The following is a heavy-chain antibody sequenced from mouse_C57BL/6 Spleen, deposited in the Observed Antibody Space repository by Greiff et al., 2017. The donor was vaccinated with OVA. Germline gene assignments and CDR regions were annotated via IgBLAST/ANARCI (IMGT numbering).Heavy chain of an antibody. CDR3: ARSGGLPREYYDY. Sequence: VQLQQPGAELVMPGASVKLSCKASGYTFTSYWMHWVKQRPGQGLEWIGEIDPSDSYTNYNHKFKGKSTLTVDKSSSTAYMQLSSLTSEDSAVYYCARSGGLPREYYDYWGQSTTLTVSS. CDR1: GYTFTSYW. J-gene: IGHJ2*01. CDR2: IDPSDSYT. V-gene: IGHV1-69*01. D-gene: IGHD3-1*01.